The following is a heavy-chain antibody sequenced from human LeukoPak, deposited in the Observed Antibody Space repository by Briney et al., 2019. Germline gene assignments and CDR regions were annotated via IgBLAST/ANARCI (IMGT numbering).Heavy chain of an antibody. J-gene: IGHJ3*02. Sequence: SETLSLTCAVSGYSISSGYYWGWIRQPPGKGLEWIGSIYHSGSTYYNPSLKSRVTISVDTSKNQFSLKLSSVTAADTAVYYCARDQGEPGYCSSTSCYGGDDAFDIWGQGTMVTVSS. CDR2: IYHSGST. V-gene: IGHV4-38-2*02. D-gene: IGHD2-2*01. CDR1: GYSISSGYY. CDR3: ARDQGEPGYCSSTSCYGGDDAFDI.